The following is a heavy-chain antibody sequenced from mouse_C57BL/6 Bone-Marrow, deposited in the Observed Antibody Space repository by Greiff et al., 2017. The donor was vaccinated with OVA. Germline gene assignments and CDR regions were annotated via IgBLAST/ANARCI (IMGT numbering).Heavy chain of an antibody. D-gene: IGHD2-4*01. CDR3: APYDYDEGAMDY. J-gene: IGHJ4*01. CDR2: INPSTGGT. Sequence: EVQLQQSGPELVKPGASVKISCKASGYSFTGYYMNWVKQSPDKSLEWIGEINPSTGGTTYNQKFKAKATLTVDKSSSTAYMQLKSLTSEDSAVYYCAPYDYDEGAMDYWGQGTSVTVSS. CDR1: GYSFTGYY. V-gene: IGHV1-42*01.